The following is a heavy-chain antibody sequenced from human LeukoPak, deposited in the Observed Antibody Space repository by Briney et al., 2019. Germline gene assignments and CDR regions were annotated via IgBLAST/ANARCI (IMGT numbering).Heavy chain of an antibody. Sequence: SETLSLTCTVSGGSISSYDWSWIRQPAGKGLEWIWRIYISGNTYYNSSLKSRVTMSVDTSKNQLSLKLSSVSAADTAVYYCAREIYGSASYYFDYWGQGTLVTVSS. J-gene: IGHJ4*02. CDR2: IYISGNT. CDR1: GGSISSYD. V-gene: IGHV4-4*07. D-gene: IGHD3-10*01. CDR3: AREIYGSASYYFDY.